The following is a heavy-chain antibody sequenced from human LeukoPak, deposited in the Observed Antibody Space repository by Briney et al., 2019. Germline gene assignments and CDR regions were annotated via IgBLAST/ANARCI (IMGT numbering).Heavy chain of an antibody. Sequence: ASVTVSCKGSVYTFTGYYMHWVRQPPGQGLEWMGWINTNRGGKNYAQKFQGRLTMTRDTCISTAYLELSRLRSDDTAVYDGASPPDCSSTSCYEDYYYGMDVWGQPSTVTVCS. J-gene: IGHJ6*02. CDR3: ASPPDCSSTSCYEDYYYGMDV. CDR1: VYTFTGYY. D-gene: IGHD2-2*01. CDR2: INTNRGGK. V-gene: IGHV1-2*02.